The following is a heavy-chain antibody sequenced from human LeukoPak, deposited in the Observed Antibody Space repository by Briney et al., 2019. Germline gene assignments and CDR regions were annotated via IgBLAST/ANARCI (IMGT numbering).Heavy chain of an antibody. J-gene: IGHJ3*02. V-gene: IGHV4-34*01. D-gene: IGHD3-22*01. Sequence: SETLSLTCAVYGGSFSGYYWSWIRQPPGKGLEWIGEINHSGSTNYNPSLKSRVTISVDTSKNQFSLKLSSVTAADTAVYYCASRAMIVLIGAFDIWGQGTMVTVSS. CDR2: INHSGST. CDR1: GGSFSGYY. CDR3: ASRAMIVLIGAFDI.